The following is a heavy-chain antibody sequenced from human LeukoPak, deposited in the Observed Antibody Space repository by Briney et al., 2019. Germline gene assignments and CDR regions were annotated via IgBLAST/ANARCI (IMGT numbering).Heavy chain of an antibody. J-gene: IGHJ5*02. D-gene: IGHD6-13*01. CDR3: ARSGIAAAGIKDDWFDP. Sequence: GGSLRLSCAASGFTFSSYAMHWVRQAPGKGLEYVSAISSNGGSTYYANSVKGRFTISRDNSKNTLYLQMGSLRAEDMAVYYCARSGIAAAGIKDDWFDPWGQGTLVTVSS. CDR1: GFTFSSYA. V-gene: IGHV3-64*01. CDR2: ISSNGGST.